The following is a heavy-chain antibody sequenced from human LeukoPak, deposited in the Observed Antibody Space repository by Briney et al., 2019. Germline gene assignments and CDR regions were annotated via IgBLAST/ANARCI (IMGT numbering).Heavy chain of an antibody. J-gene: IGHJ4*02. CDR3: AKRSLLTRTGELGY. D-gene: IGHD7-27*01. V-gene: IGHV3-23*01. CDR2: ISGSGGST. CDR1: GFTFSKYA. Sequence: GGSLRLSCAASGFTFSKYAMSWVRQAPGKGLEWVSAISGSGGSTYYADSVKGRFTISRDNSKNTLYLQMNSLRAEDTAVYYCAKRSLLTRTGELGYWGQGTLVTVSS.